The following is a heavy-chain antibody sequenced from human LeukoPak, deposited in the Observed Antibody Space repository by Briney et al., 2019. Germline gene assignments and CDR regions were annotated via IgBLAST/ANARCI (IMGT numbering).Heavy chain of an antibody. CDR2: ISAYNANT. CDR1: GYTFTNYG. J-gene: IGHJ4*02. D-gene: IGHD3-22*01. V-gene: IGHV1-18*01. CDR3: ARSHSGSLRAPFDY. Sequence: GASVKVSCKASGYTFTNYGIIWVRQAPGQGLEWMGGISAYNANTNYPQKVQGRVTLTTDTSTSTAYMELRSLTSDDTAVYYCARSHSGSLRAPFDYWGQGTLVTVSS.